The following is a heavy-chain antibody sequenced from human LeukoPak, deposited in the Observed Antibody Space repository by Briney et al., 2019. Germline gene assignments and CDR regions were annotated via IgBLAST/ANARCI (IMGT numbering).Heavy chain of an antibody. CDR3: ARPIRGYCSSTSCPYAFDI. D-gene: IGHD2-2*03. J-gene: IGHJ3*02. Sequence: GASVKVSCKASGYTFTGYYMHWVRQAPGQGLEWMGRINPNSGGTNYGQEFQGRVTMIRDTSISTAYMELSRLRSDDTAVYYCARPIRGYCSSTSCPYAFDIWGQGTMVTVSS. CDR1: GYTFTGYY. CDR2: INPNSGGT. V-gene: IGHV1-2*06.